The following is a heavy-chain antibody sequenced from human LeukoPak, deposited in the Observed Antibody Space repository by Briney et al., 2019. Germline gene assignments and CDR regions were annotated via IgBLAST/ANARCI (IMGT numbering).Heavy chain of an antibody. CDR2: IYPGDSDT. V-gene: IGHV5-51*01. J-gene: IGHJ4*02. CDR3: ARLRRQLSGTLYFDY. CDR1: GYSFSNYW. Sequence: GESLKISCKGSGYSFSNYWIGWVRQMPGKGLEWMGIIYPGDSDTRYSPSFQGQVTISADKSISTAYLQWSSLKASDTAMYYCARLRRQLSGTLYFDYWGQGTLVTVSS. D-gene: IGHD1-14*01.